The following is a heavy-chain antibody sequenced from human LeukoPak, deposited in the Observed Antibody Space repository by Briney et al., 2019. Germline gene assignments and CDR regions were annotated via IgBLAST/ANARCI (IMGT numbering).Heavy chain of an antibody. V-gene: IGHV1-69*13. Sequence: SVKVSCKASGGTFSSYAISWVRQAPGQGLEWMGGIIPIFGTANYAQKFQGRVTITADESTSTAYMEPSSLRSEDTAVYYCARGYYDFWSGYPYNWFDPWGQGTLVTVSS. CDR3: ARGYYDFWSGYPYNWFDP. CDR1: GGTFSSYA. D-gene: IGHD3-3*01. J-gene: IGHJ5*02. CDR2: IIPIFGTA.